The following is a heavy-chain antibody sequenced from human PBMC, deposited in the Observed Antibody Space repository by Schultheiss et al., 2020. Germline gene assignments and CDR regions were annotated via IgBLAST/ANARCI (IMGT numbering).Heavy chain of an antibody. D-gene: IGHD3-3*01. Sequence: SQTLSLTCTVSGYSISSGYYWGWIRQPPGKGLEWIGSIYYSGSTNYNPSLKSRVSISVDTSKKEFSLRLTSVTAADTAVYYCARGNFFRVFHVWGQGTLVTVSS. CDR3: ARGNFFRVFHV. CDR2: IYYSGST. J-gene: IGHJ4*02. V-gene: IGHV4-38-2*02. CDR1: GYSISSGYY.